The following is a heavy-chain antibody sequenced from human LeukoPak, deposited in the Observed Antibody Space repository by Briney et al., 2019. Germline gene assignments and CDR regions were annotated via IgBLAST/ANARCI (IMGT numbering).Heavy chain of an antibody. Sequence: SETLSLTCTVSGGSVSSGSYYWSWLRQPPGKGLEWIGYIYYSGSTNYNPSLKSRVTISVDTSKNQFSLKLSSVTAADTAVYYCARDDSDCSSTSCYPGNNWFDPWGQGTLVTVSS. J-gene: IGHJ5*02. CDR2: IYYSGST. CDR1: GGSVSSGSYY. V-gene: IGHV4-61*01. D-gene: IGHD2-2*01. CDR3: ARDDSDCSSTSCYPGNNWFDP.